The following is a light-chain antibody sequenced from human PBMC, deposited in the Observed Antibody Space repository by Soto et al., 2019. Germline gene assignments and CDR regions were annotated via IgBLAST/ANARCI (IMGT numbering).Light chain of an antibody. V-gene: IGKV3-11*01. CDR2: DAS. J-gene: IGKJ3*01. CDR1: QSVSSF. CDR3: QPRSNWPS. Sequence: EIVLTQSPGTLSLSPGERATLSCRASQSVSSFLAWYQQKPGQAPRLLIYDASNRATGIPTRFSGSGSGTDFTLTISSLEPEDFAVYYCQPRSNWPSFGPGTKGDI.